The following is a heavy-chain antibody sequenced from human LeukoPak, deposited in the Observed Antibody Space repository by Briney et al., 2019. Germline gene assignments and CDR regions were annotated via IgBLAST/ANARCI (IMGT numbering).Heavy chain of an antibody. CDR2: IRSKVFGGTT. Sequence: PGGSLSLSCTASGFTFADYAMSWFRQATGKGLEWVSVIRSKVFGGTTEYAASVKGRFTISRDDSKSIAYLQMKSLKTEDTAVYYCTRERVRGYSYGDPGYWGQGTLVTVSS. V-gene: IGHV3-49*03. D-gene: IGHD5-18*01. J-gene: IGHJ4*02. CDR3: TRERVRGYSYGDPGY. CDR1: GFTFADYA.